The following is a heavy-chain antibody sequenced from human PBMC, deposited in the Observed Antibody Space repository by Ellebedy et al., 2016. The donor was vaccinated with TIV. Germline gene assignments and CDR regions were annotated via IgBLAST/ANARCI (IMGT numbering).Heavy chain of an antibody. CDR3: ARADLIVATTAPDY. D-gene: IGHD5-12*01. CDR2: INDGNGNT. V-gene: IGHV1-3*01. J-gene: IGHJ4*02. CDR1: GYTFTSYA. Sequence: AASVKVSCKASGYTFTSYAMHWVRQAPGQRLEWMGWINDGNGNTKYSQKFQGRVTITRDTSASTAYMELSSLRSEDTAVYYCARADLIVATTAPDYWGQGTLVTVSS.